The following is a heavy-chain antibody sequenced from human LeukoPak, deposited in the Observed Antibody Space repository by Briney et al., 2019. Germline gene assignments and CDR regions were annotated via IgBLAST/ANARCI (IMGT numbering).Heavy chain of an antibody. CDR3: ARTRDYYDSSGYLRRGYYFDY. D-gene: IGHD3-22*01. Sequence: SETLSLTCTVSGGSISSYYWSWIRQPPGKGLEWIGYIYYSGSTNYNPSLKSRVTISVDTSKNQFSLKLSSVTAADTAVYYCARTRDYYDSSGYLRRGYYFDYWGQGTLVTVSS. J-gene: IGHJ4*02. CDR2: IYYSGST. V-gene: IGHV4-59*01. CDR1: GGSISSYY.